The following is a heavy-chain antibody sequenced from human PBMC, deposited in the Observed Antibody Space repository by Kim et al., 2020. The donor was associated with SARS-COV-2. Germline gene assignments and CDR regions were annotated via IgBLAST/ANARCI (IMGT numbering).Heavy chain of an antibody. CDR2: TA. J-gene: IGHJ4*02. Sequence: TANYAQKFQGRVTITADKSTSTAYMELSSLRSEDTAVYYCAREHFGELFYWGQGTLVTVSS. D-gene: IGHD3-10*01. V-gene: IGHV1-69*06. CDR3: AREHFGELFY.